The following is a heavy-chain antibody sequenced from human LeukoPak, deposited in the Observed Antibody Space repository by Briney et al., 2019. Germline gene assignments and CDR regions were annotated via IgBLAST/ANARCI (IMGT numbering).Heavy chain of an antibody. CDR3: AKVINSGSYVDY. D-gene: IGHD1-26*01. CDR2: ISGSGGST. J-gene: IGHJ4*02. V-gene: IGHV3-23*01. Sequence: GGSLRLSCAASGFTFSSYAMSWVRQAPGKGLEWVSAISGSGGSTYYADSVKGRFTISRDNSKNTLYLQMNSLRAEDRAVYYCAKVINSGSYVDYWGQGTLVTVSS. CDR1: GFTFSSYA.